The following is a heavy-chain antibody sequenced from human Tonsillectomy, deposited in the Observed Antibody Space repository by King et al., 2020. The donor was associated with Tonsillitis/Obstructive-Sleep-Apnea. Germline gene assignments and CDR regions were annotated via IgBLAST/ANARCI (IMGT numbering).Heavy chain of an antibody. CDR2: INRDGSST. J-gene: IGHJ6*03. D-gene: IGHD2-2*01. CDR1: GFTFSSYW. Sequence: VQLVESGGGLVQPGGSLRLSCAASGFTFSSYWMHWVRQAPGKGLVWVSRINRDGSSTNYADSVKGRFTISRDNAKNTLYLQMNSLRAEDTAVYYCARAEYCSSTSCYESAMDVWGKGTTLTVSS. V-gene: IGHV3-74*01. CDR3: ARAEYCSSTSCYESAMDV.